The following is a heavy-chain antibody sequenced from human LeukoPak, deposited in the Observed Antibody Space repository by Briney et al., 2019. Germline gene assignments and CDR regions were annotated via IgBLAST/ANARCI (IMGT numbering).Heavy chain of an antibody. CDR2: IFYTGNT. CDR3: SRLGDGSDGSCYFND. Sequence: SETLSLTCTVSGCSISGYYRTWIRQPPGKGLEWVGYIFYTGNTKYNTFLRSRLSFSSEETNNQFALTLRSVTTADTAIHYYSRLGDGSDGSCYFNDWGQGTLVTVAS. V-gene: IGHV4-59*08. J-gene: IGHJ4*02. CDR1: GCSISGYY. D-gene: IGHD2-15*01.